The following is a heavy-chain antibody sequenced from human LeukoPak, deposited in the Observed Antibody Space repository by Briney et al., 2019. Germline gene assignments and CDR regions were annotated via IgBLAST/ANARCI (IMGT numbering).Heavy chain of an antibody. V-gene: IGHV3-21*01. D-gene: IGHD3-9*01. CDR3: AREPGYIRYFDY. CDR1: GFTFSSYS. J-gene: IGHJ4*02. Sequence: GGSLRLSCAASGFTFSSYSMNWVRQAPGKGLEWVSSISSSSSYIYYADSVKGRFTISRDNAKNSLYLQMNSLRAEDTAVYYCAREPGYIRYFDYWGQGTLVTVSS. CDR2: ISSSSSYI.